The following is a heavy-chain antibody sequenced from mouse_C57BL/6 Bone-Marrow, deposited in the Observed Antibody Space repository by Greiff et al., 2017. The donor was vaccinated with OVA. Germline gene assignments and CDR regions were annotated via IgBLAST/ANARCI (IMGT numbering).Heavy chain of an antibody. D-gene: IGHD3-2*02. V-gene: IGHV1-53*01. J-gene: IGHJ2*01. CDR2: INPSNGGN. CDR1: GYTFTSYW. Sequence: QVQLQQPGTELVKPGASVKLSCKASGYTFTSYWMHWVKQRPGQGLEWIGNINPSNGGNNYIEKFKSKATLTVDKSSSTAYMQLSSLTSEDSAVYYCARQLRPYYFDYWGQGTTLTVSS. CDR3: ARQLRPYYFDY.